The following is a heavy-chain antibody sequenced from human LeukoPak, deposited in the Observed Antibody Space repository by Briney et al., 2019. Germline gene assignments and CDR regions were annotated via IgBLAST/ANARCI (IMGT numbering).Heavy chain of an antibody. CDR3: ARHKGCWSSFDY. D-gene: IGHD2-2*01. CDR2: IYYSGST. Sequence: PSETLSLTCTVSGGSISSYYWSWIRQPPGKGLEWIGYIYYSGSTNYNTSLKSRVTLSVDNPKNQFSLELSYVNAADTGVFYCARHKGCWSSFDYCGQGDLVTASS. J-gene: IGHJ4*02. CDR1: GGSISSYY. V-gene: IGHV4-59*08.